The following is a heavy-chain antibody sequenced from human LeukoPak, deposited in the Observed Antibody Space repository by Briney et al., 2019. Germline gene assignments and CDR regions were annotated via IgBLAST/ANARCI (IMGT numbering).Heavy chain of an antibody. Sequence: PGGSLRLSCAASGFTFSSYYMNWVRQAPGKGLEWVSSISSSSNYIYYADSMKGRFTISRDNAKNSLYLQMNSLRAEDTAVYYCARGNSANDYWGQGTLVTVSS. J-gene: IGHJ4*02. CDR3: ARGNSANDY. CDR2: ISSSSNYI. D-gene: IGHD1-26*01. CDR1: GFTFSSYY. V-gene: IGHV3-21*01.